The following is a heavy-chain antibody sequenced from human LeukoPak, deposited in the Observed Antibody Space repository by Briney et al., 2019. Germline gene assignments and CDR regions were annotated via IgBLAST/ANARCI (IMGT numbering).Heavy chain of an antibody. CDR3: ARAVAAAGPTFDY. CDR1: GYIFTGYY. CDR2: INPNSGGT. J-gene: IGHJ4*02. V-gene: IGHV1-2*02. Sequence: ASVKVSCKASGYIFTGYYMHWVRQAPGQGLEWMGWINPNSGGTNYAQKFQGRVTMTRDTSISTAYMELSRLRSDDTAVYYCARAVAAAGPTFDYWGQGTLVTVSS. D-gene: IGHD6-13*01.